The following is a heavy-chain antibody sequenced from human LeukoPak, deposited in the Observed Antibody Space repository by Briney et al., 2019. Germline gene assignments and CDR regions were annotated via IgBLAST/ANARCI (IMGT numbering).Heavy chain of an antibody. CDR3: ARIAVAGTPLIDY. D-gene: IGHD6-19*01. J-gene: IGHJ4*02. Sequence: SETLSLTCTVSGGSISSYYWSWIRQPPGKGLEWIGYIYYSGSTYYNPSLKSRVTISVDTSKNQFSLKLSSVTAADTVVYYCARIAVAGTPLIDYWGQGTLVTVSS. CDR2: IYYSGST. V-gene: IGHV4-59*08. CDR1: GGSISSYY.